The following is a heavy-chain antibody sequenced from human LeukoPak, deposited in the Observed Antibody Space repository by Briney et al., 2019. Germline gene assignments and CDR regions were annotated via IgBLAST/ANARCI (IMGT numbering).Heavy chain of an antibody. Sequence: SETLSLTCTVSGGSISGGYWSWIRQPPGRGLEWIGYVYTSGSTNYNPSLKSRVTISVDTSKSQFALKLSSVTAADTAVYYCAKSYFDYSTYYSYYFNLWVQGALVTVSS. CDR2: VYTSGST. V-gene: IGHV4-4*09. J-gene: IGHJ4*02. CDR3: AKSYFDYSTYYSYYFNL. D-gene: IGHD4-11*01. CDR1: GGSISGGY.